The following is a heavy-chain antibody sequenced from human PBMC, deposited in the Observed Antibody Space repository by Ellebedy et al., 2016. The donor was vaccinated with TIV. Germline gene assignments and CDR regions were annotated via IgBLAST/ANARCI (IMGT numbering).Heavy chain of an antibody. Sequence: GESLKISCAASGFSFSTYGMHWVRQAPGQGLEWVAVIWYDGFNKDYADSVKGRFTISRDNSKSTLYLQMSSLGVEDTAVYYCARGAEHTTSSGGFRWFDPWGHGNLVTVS. CDR3: ARGAEHTTSSGGFRWFDP. V-gene: IGHV3-33*01. CDR1: GFSFSTYG. J-gene: IGHJ5*02. CDR2: IWYDGFNK. D-gene: IGHD6-6*01.